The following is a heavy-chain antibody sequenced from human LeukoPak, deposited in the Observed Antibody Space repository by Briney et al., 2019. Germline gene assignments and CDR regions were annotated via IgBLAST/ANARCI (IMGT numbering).Heavy chain of an antibody. CDR3: ARDPESSGQNFDY. J-gene: IGHJ4*02. V-gene: IGHV1-2*02. Sequence: ASVKVSCKASGYTFTGYYMHWVRQAPGQGLEWMGWINPNSGGTYYAQKFQGRVTMTRDTSISTAYMKLSRLRSDDTAVYYCARDPESSGQNFDYWGQGTLVTVSS. D-gene: IGHD3-22*01. CDR1: GYTFTGYY. CDR2: INPNSGGT.